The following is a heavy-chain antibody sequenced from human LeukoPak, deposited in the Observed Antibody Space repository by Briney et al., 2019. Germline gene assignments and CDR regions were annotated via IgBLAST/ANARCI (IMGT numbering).Heavy chain of an antibody. CDR2: VSTNDGNT. Sequence: ASVTVSCRASGYTFTNYHIAWVRQAPGQGLEWMGWVSTNDGNTVYAQRLQGRVTMTTDTTTSVAYMELRSLTSDDTAVYYCTRAPPGMTMMTDYWGQGTLVTVSS. V-gene: IGHV1-18*01. J-gene: IGHJ4*02. D-gene: IGHD3-22*01. CDR1: GYTFTNYH. CDR3: TRAPPGMTMMTDY.